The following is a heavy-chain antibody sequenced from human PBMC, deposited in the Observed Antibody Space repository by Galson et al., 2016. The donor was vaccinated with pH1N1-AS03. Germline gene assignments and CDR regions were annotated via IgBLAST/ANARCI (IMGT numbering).Heavy chain of an antibody. V-gene: IGHV3-21*04. D-gene: IGHD3-10*01. Sequence: ASGFTFSRYGLNWVRQAPGKGLEWVSSISSDGNYIYYADSVQGRFTISRDNAKNSLYLQMSTLRSDDTAVYYCARLGLRDNNGYYGSGYDYYDKWGQGILVTVSS. CDR2: ISSDGNYI. CDR1: GFTFSRYG. J-gene: IGHJ4*02. CDR3: ARLGLRDNNGYYGSGYDYYDK.